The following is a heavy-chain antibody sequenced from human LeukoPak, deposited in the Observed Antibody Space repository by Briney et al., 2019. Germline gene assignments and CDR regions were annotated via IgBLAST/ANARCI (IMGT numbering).Heavy chain of an antibody. CDR3: ARDPWEGSYPTLMYYFDY. V-gene: IGHV1-69*04. D-gene: IGHD1-26*01. J-gene: IGHJ4*02. CDR1: GGXFSSYA. Sequence: SVKVSCKASGGXFSSYAMSWVRQAPGQGLEWMGRIIPILDITNYAQKFQGRVTITADKSTSTAYMELSSLRSDDTAVYYCARDPWEGSYPTLMYYFDYWGQGTLVTVSS. CDR2: IIPILDIT.